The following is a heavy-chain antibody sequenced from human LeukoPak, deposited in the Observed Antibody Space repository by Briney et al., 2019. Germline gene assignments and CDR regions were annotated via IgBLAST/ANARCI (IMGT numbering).Heavy chain of an antibody. CDR1: GFTFSSYG. J-gene: IGHJ4*02. CDR2: IRYDGSNK. D-gene: IGHD4-23*01. CDR3: AKGIGTVVTYYFDY. Sequence: TGGSLRLSCAASGFTFSSYGMHWVRQAPGKGLEWVAFIRYDGSNKYYADSVKGRFTISRDNSKNTLYLQMNSLRAEDTAVYYCAKGIGTVVTYYFDYWGQGTLVTVSS. V-gene: IGHV3-30*02.